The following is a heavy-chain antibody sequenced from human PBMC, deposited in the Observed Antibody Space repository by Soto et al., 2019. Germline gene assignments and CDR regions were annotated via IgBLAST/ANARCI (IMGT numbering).Heavy chain of an antibody. CDR1: GYTFTSYG. D-gene: IGHD2-2*01. Sequence: ASVKVSCKASGYTFTSYGIRWVRQAPGQGLEWMGWISAYNGNTNYAQKLQGRVTMTTDASTSTAYMELRSLRSDDTAVYYCARDNTLGYCSSTSCSDAFDIWGQGTMVTVSS. CDR2: ISAYNGNT. V-gene: IGHV1-18*01. CDR3: ARDNTLGYCSSTSCSDAFDI. J-gene: IGHJ3*02.